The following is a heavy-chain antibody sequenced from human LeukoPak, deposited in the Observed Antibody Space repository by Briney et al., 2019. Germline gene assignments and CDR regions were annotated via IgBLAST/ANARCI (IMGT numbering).Heavy chain of an antibody. J-gene: IGHJ4*02. CDR1: GYTFTSYG. CDR3: ARAGSSSWYTSLVPDY. CDR2: ISGYNGNT. D-gene: IGHD6-13*01. V-gene: IGHV1-18*01. Sequence: ASVKVSCKASGYTFTSYGISWVRQAPGQGLEWMGWISGYNGNTYYAQKLQGRVTMTTDTSTSTAYMELRSLRSDDTAVYYCARAGSSSWYTSLVPDYWGQGTLVTVSS.